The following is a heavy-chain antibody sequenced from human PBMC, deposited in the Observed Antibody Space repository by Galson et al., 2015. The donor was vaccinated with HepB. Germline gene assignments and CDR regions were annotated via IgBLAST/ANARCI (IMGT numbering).Heavy chain of an antibody. Sequence: SLRLSCAASGFTFSSYSIHWVRQAPGKGLEWVSYMSASIIPIYYADTVRGRFTVSRDNAKNSVYLQMNSLRAEDTAVYYCARGNYYDSTGQPDYWGQGTLVTVSS. CDR3: ARGNYYDSTGQPDY. J-gene: IGHJ4*02. CDR2: MSASIIPI. V-gene: IGHV3-48*04. CDR1: GFTFSSYS. D-gene: IGHD3-22*01.